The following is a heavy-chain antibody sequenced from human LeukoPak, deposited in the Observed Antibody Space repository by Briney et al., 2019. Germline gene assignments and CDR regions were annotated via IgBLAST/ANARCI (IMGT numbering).Heavy chain of an antibody. J-gene: IGHJ5*02. CDR1: GFTFSNYC. V-gene: IGHV3-21*01. Sequence: GGSLRLSYAASGFTFSNYCMNWVRQAPGKGLEWVSSISISSSEIYYADSVKGRFTISRDNAKNSLYLQMNSLRAEDTAVYYCARLSSPWASGYDSSWGQGTLVTVSS. D-gene: IGHD5-12*01. CDR3: ARLSSPWASGYDSS. CDR2: ISISSSEI.